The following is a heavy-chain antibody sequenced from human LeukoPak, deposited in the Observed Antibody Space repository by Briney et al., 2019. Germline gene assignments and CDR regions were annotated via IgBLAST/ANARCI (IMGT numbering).Heavy chain of an antibody. J-gene: IGHJ4*02. CDR2: IYSGGST. V-gene: IGHV3-53*01. CDR3: ARGDGYNYFDY. D-gene: IGHD5-24*01. Sequence: PGGSLRLSCAASGFAVSNNYMSWVRQAPGKGLEWVSVIYSGGSTYYADSVKGRFTISRDNSKNMVDLQMNSLRAEDTAVYHCARGDGYNYFDYWGQGTLVTVSS. CDR1: GFAVSNNY.